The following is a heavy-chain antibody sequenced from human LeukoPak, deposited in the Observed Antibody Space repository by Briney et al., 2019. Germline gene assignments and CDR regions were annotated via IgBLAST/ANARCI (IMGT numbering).Heavy chain of an antibody. V-gene: IGHV1-2*06. D-gene: IGHD5-12*01. CDR2: INANSGGT. Sequence: ASVKVSCKASGYTFTGYYMHWVRQAPGQGLEWMGRINANSGGTNYAQKFQGRVTMTRDTSISTAYMELSRLRSDDTAVYYCARDRSGYAQRGYFDYWGQGTLVTGSS. CDR3: ARDRSGYAQRGYFDY. J-gene: IGHJ4*02. CDR1: GYTFTGYY.